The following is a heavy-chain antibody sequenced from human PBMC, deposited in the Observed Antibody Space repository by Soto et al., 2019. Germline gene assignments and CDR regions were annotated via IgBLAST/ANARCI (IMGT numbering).Heavy chain of an antibody. D-gene: IGHD3-22*01. Sequence: GGSLRLSXSASGLTFSNYWMHWVRQVPGKGLVWVSHINTDGRITDYGDSVKGRFTISRDNAKNTLYLQMNSLRAEDTAIYYCSRPRYDGSGTPFDYWGQGTLVTVSS. V-gene: IGHV3-74*01. CDR3: SRPRYDGSGTPFDY. CDR2: INTDGRIT. J-gene: IGHJ4*02. CDR1: GLTFSNYW.